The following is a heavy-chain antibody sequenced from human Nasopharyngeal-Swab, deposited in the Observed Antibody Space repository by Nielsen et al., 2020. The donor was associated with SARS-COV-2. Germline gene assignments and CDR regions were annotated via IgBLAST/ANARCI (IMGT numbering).Heavy chain of an antibody. Sequence: WIRQPPGKGLEWIGEIYHSGSTNYNLSLKSRVTISVDKSKKQFPLKLSSVSAADTAVYYCARGRHDILTGWWFYGFDIWGQGTMVTVSS. J-gene: IGHJ3*02. V-gene: IGHV4-4*02. CDR2: IYHSGST. D-gene: IGHD3-9*01. CDR3: ARGRHDILTGWWFYGFDI.